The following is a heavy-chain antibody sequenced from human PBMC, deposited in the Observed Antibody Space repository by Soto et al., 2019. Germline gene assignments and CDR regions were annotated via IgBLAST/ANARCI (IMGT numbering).Heavy chain of an antibody. V-gene: IGHV3-74*01. CDR2: INKDGGYK. D-gene: IGHD1-1*01. CDR1: GFTFSSDW. CDR3: ARGGLEPFDY. Sequence: GGSLRLSCATSGFTFSSDWMHWVRQAPGKGLVWVSRINKDGGYKNYADFVEGRFTISRDDAKSELYLQMDRLRAEDAAVYYCARGGLEPFDYLGQGALVTVSS. J-gene: IGHJ4*02.